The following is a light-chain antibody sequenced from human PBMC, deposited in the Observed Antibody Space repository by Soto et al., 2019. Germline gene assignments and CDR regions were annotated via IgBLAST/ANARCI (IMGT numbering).Light chain of an antibody. V-gene: IGLV2-8*01. Sequence: QSSLTQPPSSSGSPGQSVTISCTGTSSDVGAYDYVSWYQQHPGKAPKLMIYEINKRPSGVPDRFSGSKSGNTASLTVSGLQAEDEADYYCSSFAGSNNFPYVFGTGTNVTGL. CDR1: SSDVGAYDY. CDR3: SSFAGSNNFPYV. J-gene: IGLJ1*01. CDR2: EIN.